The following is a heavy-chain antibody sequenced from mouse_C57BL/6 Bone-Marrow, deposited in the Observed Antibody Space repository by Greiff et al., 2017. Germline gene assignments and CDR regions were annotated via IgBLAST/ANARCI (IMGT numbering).Heavy chain of an antibody. CDR2: INPGSGGT. J-gene: IGHJ2*01. CDR3: ARSFITTVVKDFDY. CDR1: GYAFTNYL. D-gene: IGHD1-1*01. Sequence: VQLQQSGAELVRPGTSVKVSCKASGYAFTNYLIEWVKQRPGQGLEWIGWINPGSGGTNYNEKFKGKATLTADKSSSTAYMQLSSLTSEDSAVYFCARSFITTVVKDFDYWGQGTTLTVSS. V-gene: IGHV1-54*01.